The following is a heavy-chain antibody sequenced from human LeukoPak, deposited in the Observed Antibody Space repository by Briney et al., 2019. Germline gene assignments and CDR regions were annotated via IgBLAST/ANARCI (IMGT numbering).Heavy chain of an antibody. Sequence: VASVKVSCKASGYTFTSYYMHWVRQAPGQGLEWMGIIDPSGGSTSYAQKFQGRVTMTRDTSTSTVYMELSSLRSEDRAVYYCARAYYYDSSGYPVYFDYWGREPWSPSPQ. V-gene: IGHV1-46*01. D-gene: IGHD3-22*01. CDR2: IDPSGGST. CDR3: ARAYYYDSSGYPVYFDY. J-gene: IGHJ4*02. CDR1: GYTFTSYY.